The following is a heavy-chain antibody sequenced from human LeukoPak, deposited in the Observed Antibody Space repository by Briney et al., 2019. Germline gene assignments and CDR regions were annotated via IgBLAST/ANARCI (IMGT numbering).Heavy chain of an antibody. CDR2: IKGDGSEK. V-gene: IGHV3-7*01. CDR3: ARGGDLRAGWFDP. J-gene: IGHJ2*01. D-gene: IGHD4-17*01. CDR1: EFTFSNYW. Sequence: GGSLRLSCVASEFTFSNYWMSWVRQAPGKGLEWVANIKGDGSEKKYVDSVEGRFTISRDNAKNSLYLQMNSLRAEDTALYYCARGGDLRAGWFDPWGRGNLVSVSS.